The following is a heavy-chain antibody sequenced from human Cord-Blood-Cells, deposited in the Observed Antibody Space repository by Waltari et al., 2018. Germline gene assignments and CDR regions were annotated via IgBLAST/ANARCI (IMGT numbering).Heavy chain of an antibody. Sequence: QVQPVQSGAEAKKPRSSVKVSCKASGGTFSSSALSWVRQAPGQGLEWMGGIIPIFGTANYAQKFQGRVTITADKSTSTAYMELSSLRSEDTAVYYCARAKSFYSSSWYDYWGQGTLVTVSS. V-gene: IGHV1-69*06. J-gene: IGHJ4*02. D-gene: IGHD6-13*01. CDR2: IIPIFGTA. CDR1: GGTFSSSA. CDR3: ARAKSFYSSSWYDY.